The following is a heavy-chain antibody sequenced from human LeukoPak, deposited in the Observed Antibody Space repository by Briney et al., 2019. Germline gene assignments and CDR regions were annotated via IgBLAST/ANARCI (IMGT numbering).Heavy chain of an antibody. D-gene: IGHD6-13*01. CDR2: ISGSGGST. Sequence: GGSLRLSCAASGFTFSSYAMSWVRQAPGKGLEWVSAISGSGGSTYYADSVKGRFTISRDHSKNTLYLQMNSLRAEDTAVYYCAKARGLAAAGTLEPFQHWGQGTLVTVSS. CDR1: GFTFSSYA. J-gene: IGHJ1*01. CDR3: AKARGLAAAGTLEPFQH. V-gene: IGHV3-23*01.